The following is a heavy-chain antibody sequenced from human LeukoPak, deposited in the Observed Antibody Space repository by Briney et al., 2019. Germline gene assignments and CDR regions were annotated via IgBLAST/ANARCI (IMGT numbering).Heavy chain of an antibody. CDR2: TYSGDTT. CDR3: ARDGIVGDTTFDF. Sequence: GGSLRLSCAAFGFIVRSNHINWVRQAPGKGLEWVSITYSGDTTYYADSVKGRFIISRDDSKNTLSLQMNDLRVEDTAVYYCARDGIVGDTTFDFWGRGTLVTVSS. D-gene: IGHD1-26*01. V-gene: IGHV3-66*01. CDR1: GFIVRSNH. J-gene: IGHJ4*02.